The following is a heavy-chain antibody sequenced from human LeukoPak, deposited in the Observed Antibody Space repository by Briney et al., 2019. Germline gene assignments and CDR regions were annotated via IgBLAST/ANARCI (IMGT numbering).Heavy chain of an antibody. Sequence: PGGSLRLSCAASGLTFSSYSMNWVRQAPGKGLEWVSYISSSSSTIYYADSVKGRFTISRDNAKNSLYLQMNSLRAEDTAVYYCARDLLGWELHYFDYWGQGTLVTVSS. CDR3: ARDLLGWELHYFDY. CDR2: ISSSSSTI. D-gene: IGHD1-26*01. V-gene: IGHV3-48*01. CDR1: GLTFSSYS. J-gene: IGHJ4*02.